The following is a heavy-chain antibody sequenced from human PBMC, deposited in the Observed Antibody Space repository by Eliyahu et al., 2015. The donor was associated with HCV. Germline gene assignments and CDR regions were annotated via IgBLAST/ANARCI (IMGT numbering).Heavy chain of an antibody. J-gene: IGHJ2*01. Sequence: EWIGYIHDSGSTHYNPSLKSRVTISVDMSRNQFSLKLRSVTAADTAVYYCARDWVCSGGTCFDWYFDLWGRGTRVTVSS. CDR2: IHDSGST. V-gene: IGHV4-59*01. CDR3: ARDWVCSGGTCFDWYFDL. D-gene: IGHD2-15*01.